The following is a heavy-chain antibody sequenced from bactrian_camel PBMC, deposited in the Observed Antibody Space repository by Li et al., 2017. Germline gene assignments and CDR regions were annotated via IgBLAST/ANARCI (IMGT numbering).Heavy chain of an antibody. Sequence: VQLVESGGGSVQAGGSLRPSCAVSSWPHGRGCMGWFRQTAGKEREGVAAVVVGNVAGHENSYYTVSADSVKGRFTISQDTAQNTTYLKMTKLKPEDTAMYYCGQRPTCRLYRWDDTAYYTRWGQGTQVTVS. V-gene: IGHV3S19*01. J-gene: IGHJ4*01. CDR2: NVAGHENS. CDR3: GQRPTCRLYRWDDTAYYTR. D-gene: IGHD2*01. CDR1: SWPHGRGC.